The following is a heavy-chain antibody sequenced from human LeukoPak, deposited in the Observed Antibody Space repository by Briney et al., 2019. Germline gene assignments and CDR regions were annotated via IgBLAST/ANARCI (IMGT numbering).Heavy chain of an antibody. V-gene: IGHV4-61*02. J-gene: IGHJ3*02. D-gene: IGHD6-6*01. CDR1: GGSISSGSYY. CDR2: IYTSGST. CDR3: ATPTSSSGYGAFDI. Sequence: SETLSLTCTVSGGSISSGSYYWSWIRQPAGKGLEWIGRIYTSGSTNYNPSLKSRVTISVDTSKNQFSLKLSSVTAADTAVYYCATPTSSSGYGAFDIWGQGTMVTVSS.